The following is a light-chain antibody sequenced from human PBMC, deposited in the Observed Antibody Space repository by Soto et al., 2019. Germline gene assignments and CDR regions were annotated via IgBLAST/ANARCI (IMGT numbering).Light chain of an antibody. CDR1: QSISRY. J-gene: IGKJ4*01. CDR3: QQYVTSPLT. V-gene: IGKV3-20*01. CDR2: GAS. Sequence: IVLTQSPGTLSLSPGERTTLSCRASQSISRYLSWYQQKPGQAPRLLIYGASSRATGIPDRFSGSGSGTDFTLTISRLEPEDFAVYYCQQYVTSPLTFGGGTKVDI.